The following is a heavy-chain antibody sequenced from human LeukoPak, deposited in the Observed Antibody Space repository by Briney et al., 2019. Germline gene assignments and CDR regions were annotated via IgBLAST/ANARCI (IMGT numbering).Heavy chain of an antibody. J-gene: IGHJ4*02. Sequence: GGSLRLSCVASGFTFSGYAMSWVRQAPGKGVEWVSAFSGSGSSTYYADSVKGRFTISRDNSKNTLYLQMNSLRAEDTALYYCAKDGSSSWSPSFFDYWGQGTLVTVSS. CDR2: FSGSGSST. CDR1: GFTFSGYA. V-gene: IGHV3-23*01. D-gene: IGHD6-13*01. CDR3: AKDGSSSWSPSFFDY.